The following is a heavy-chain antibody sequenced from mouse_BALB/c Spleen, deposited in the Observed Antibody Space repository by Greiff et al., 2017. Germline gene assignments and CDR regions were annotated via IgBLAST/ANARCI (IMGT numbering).Heavy chain of an antibody. D-gene: IGHD1-1*01. CDR1: GFTFSSYG. CDR3: ARQDYGSPWFAY. CDR2: ISSGGSYT. J-gene: IGHJ3*01. V-gene: IGHV5-6*02. Sequence: EVKLEESGGDLVKPGGSLKLSCAASGFTFSSYGMSWVRQTPDKRLEWVATISSGGSYTYYPDSVKGRFTISRDNAKNTLYLQMSSLKSEDTAMYYCARQDYGSPWFAYWGQGTLVTVSA.